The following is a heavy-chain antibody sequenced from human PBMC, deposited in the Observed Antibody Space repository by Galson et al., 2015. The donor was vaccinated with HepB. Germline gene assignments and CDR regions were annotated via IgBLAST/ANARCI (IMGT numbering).Heavy chain of an antibody. Sequence: ETLSLTCTVSGGSISSYYWSWIRQPPGKGLEWIGYIFYSGSTNYNPFFKSRVTISVDTSKNQFSLKLSSVTAADTAVYYCSRITYDYVWGSNRYWMDVWGQGTTVTVSS. D-gene: IGHD3-16*02. CDR1: GGSISSYY. CDR2: IFYSGST. V-gene: IGHV4-59*08. CDR3: SRITYDYVWGSNRYWMDV. J-gene: IGHJ6*02.